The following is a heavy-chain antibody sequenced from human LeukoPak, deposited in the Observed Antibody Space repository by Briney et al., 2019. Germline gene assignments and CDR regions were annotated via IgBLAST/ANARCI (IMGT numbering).Heavy chain of an antibody. J-gene: IGHJ6*02. CDR2: ISWNSGSI. V-gene: IGHV3-9*01. CDR3: AKDRVAGYYYGMDV. D-gene: IGHD6-19*01. CDR1: GFTFDDYA. Sequence: PGRSLRLSCAASGFTFDDYAMHWVRQAPGKGREGVSGISWNSGSIGYADSVKGRFTISRDNAKNSLYLQMNSLRAEDTALYYCAKDRVAGYYYGMDVWGQGTTVTVSS.